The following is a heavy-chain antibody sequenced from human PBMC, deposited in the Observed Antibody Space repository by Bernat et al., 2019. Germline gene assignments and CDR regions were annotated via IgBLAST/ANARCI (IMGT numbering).Heavy chain of an antibody. CDR1: GFTFSSYA. J-gene: IGHJ5*02. CDR3: ARDGRGSSSSNWFDP. CDR2: ISYDGSNK. V-gene: IGHV3-30-3*01. D-gene: IGHD6-13*01. Sequence: QVQLVESGGGVVQPGRSLRLSCAASGFTFSSYAMHWVRQAPGKGLEWVAVISYDGSNKYYADSVKGRFTISRDNSKNTLYLQMNSLRAEDTAVYYCARDGRGSSSSNWFDPWGQGTLVTVSS.